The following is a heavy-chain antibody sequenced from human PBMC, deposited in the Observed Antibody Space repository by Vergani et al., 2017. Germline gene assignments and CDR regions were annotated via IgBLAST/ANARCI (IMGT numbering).Heavy chain of an antibody. Sequence: QVQLVQSGSEVKKPGASVKVSCRASGYTFTNYALNWVRQAPGQGLEWMGWINSNSGNPTYAQGFKGRFVFSLDSSVSTSYLQINSLQPEDTAVYYCVITRSGSCTGGSCYSGWFDPWGQGTLVTVSS. D-gene: IGHD2-15*01. J-gene: IGHJ5*02. V-gene: IGHV7-4-1*02. CDR1: GYTFTNYA. CDR3: VITRSGSCTGGSCYSGWFDP. CDR2: INSNSGNP.